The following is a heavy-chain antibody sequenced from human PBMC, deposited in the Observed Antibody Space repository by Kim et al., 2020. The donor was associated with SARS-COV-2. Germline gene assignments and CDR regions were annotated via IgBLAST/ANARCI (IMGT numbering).Heavy chain of an antibody. V-gene: IGHV3-23*01. Sequence: GGSLRLSCAASGFTFSSYAMSWVRQAPGKGLEWVSAISGSGGSTYYADSVKGRFTISRDNSKNTLYLQMNSLRAEDTAVYYCAKVRQGGGSYSQFDYWGQGTLVTVSS. J-gene: IGHJ4*02. CDR1: GFTFSSYA. D-gene: IGHD1-26*01. CDR2: ISGSGGST. CDR3: AKVRQGGGSYSQFDY.